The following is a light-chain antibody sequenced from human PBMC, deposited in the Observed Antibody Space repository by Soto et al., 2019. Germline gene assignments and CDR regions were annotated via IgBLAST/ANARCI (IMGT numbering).Light chain of an antibody. V-gene: IGLV1-47*01. CDR2: RNN. J-gene: IGLJ1*01. Sequence: QSVLTQPPSGSGTPGQGGTIFCSGKSSNIGSNYVYWYQQLPGTAPKLLIYRNNQRPSGVPDRFSGSKSGTSASLAISGLRSEDEADYYCAAWDDSLSGQVFGTGTKVTVL. CDR3: AAWDDSLSGQV. CDR1: SSNIGSNY.